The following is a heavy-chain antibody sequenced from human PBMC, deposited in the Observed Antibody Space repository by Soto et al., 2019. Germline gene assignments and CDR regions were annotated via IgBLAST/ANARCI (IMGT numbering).Heavy chain of an antibody. CDR1: GGSVSSGSYY. D-gene: IGHD3-9*01. V-gene: IGHV4-61*01. Sequence: ASETLSLTCTVSGGSVSSGSYYWSWIRQPPGKGLEWIGYIYYSGSTNYNPSLKSRVTISVDTSKNQFSLKLSSVTAADTAVYYCASERYFDWFYDYWGQGTLVTVSS. CDR3: ASERYFDWFYDY. CDR2: IYYSGST. J-gene: IGHJ4*02.